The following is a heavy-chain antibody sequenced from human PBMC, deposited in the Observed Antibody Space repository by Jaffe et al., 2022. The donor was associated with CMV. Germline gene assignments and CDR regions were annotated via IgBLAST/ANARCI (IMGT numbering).Heavy chain of an antibody. J-gene: IGHJ6*02. CDR2: ISWNSGSI. D-gene: IGHD5-18*01. V-gene: IGHV3-9*01. CDR3: AKERVDTAIDTYYGMDV. CDR1: GFTFDDYA. Sequence: EVQLVESGGGLVQPGRSLRLSCAASGFTFDDYAMHWVRQAPGKGLEWVSGISWNSGSIGYADSVKGRFTISRDNAKNSLYLQMNSLRAEDTALYYCAKERVDTAIDTYYGMDVWGQGTTVTVSS.